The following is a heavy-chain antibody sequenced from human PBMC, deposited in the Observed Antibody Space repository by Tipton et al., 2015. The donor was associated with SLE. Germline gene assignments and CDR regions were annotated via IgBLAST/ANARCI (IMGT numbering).Heavy chain of an antibody. D-gene: IGHD2-2*01. CDR1: GFTFDDYG. CDR3: ARGYCSSTSCYGYFDY. Sequence: SLRLSCAASGFTFDDYGISWVRQAPGKGLEWVSGINWNGGSTGYADSVKGRFTISRDNAKNSLYLQMNSLRAEDTALYYCARGYCSSTSCYGYFDYWGQGTLVTVSS. CDR2: INWNGGST. V-gene: IGHV3-20*04. J-gene: IGHJ4*02.